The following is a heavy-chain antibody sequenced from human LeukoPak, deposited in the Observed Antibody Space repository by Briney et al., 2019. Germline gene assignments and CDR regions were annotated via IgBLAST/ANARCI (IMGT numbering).Heavy chain of an antibody. CDR3: ARDTFTVGGYYSYYGMDV. V-gene: IGHV1-18*01. J-gene: IGHJ6*02. CDR1: GYTFTSYG. D-gene: IGHD2-15*01. CDR2: ISAYNGNT. Sequence: ASVKVSCKASGYTFTSYGISWVRQAPGQGLEWMGWISAYNGNTNYAQKLQGRVTMTTDTSTSTAHMELRSLRSDDTAVYYCARDTFTVGGYYSYYGMDVWGQGTTVTVSS.